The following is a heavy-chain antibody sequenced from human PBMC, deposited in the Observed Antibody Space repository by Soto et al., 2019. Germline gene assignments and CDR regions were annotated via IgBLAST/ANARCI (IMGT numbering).Heavy chain of an antibody. CDR1: GGSISSYY. CDR2: IYYSGST. J-gene: IGHJ4*02. D-gene: IGHD3-22*01. Sequence: SETLSLTCTVSGGSISSYYWSWIRQPPGKGLEWIGYIYYSGSTNYNPSLKSRVTISVDTSKNQFSLKLNSVTAADTAVYYCARLRNSDRYWGQGTQVTVSS. V-gene: IGHV4-59*12. CDR3: ARLRNSDRY.